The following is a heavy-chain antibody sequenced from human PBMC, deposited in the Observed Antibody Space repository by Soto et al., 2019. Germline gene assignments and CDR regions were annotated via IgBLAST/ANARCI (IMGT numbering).Heavy chain of an antibody. V-gene: IGHV4-34*01. D-gene: IGHD3-10*01. CDR2: INHSGST. CDR3: ARGTTMVRGVIIILYYYGMDV. J-gene: IGHJ6*02. Sequence: PSETLSLTXAVYGGSFSGYYWSWIRQPPGKGLEWIGEINHSGSTNYSPSLKSRVTISVDTSKNQFSLKLSSVTAADTAVYYCARGTTMVRGVIIILYYYGMDVWGQGTTVTVSS. CDR1: GGSFSGYY.